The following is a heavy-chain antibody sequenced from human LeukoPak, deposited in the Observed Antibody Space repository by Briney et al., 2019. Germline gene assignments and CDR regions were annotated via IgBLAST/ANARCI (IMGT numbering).Heavy chain of an antibody. Sequence: PSQTLSLTCTVSGGPITSDDYSWSWIRQPPGKGLEWIGYIYYSGNTYYNPSLKSRVTISVDTSKNQFSLKLRSVTAADTAVYYCARTYIDYLPLWGQGTLVTVSS. CDR3: ARTYIDYLPL. J-gene: IGHJ4*02. V-gene: IGHV4-30-4*01. CDR2: IYYSGNT. CDR1: GGPITSDDYS. D-gene: IGHD4-11*01.